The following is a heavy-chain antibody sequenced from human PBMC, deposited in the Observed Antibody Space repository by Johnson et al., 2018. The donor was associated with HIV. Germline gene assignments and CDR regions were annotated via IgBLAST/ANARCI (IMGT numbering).Heavy chain of an antibody. CDR2: IKQDGSQK. CDR3: ARGMYGDAFDI. D-gene: IGHD2-8*01. CDR1: GFTFSGYW. J-gene: IGHJ3*02. Sequence: VQLVESGGGLVQPGGSLRLSCAASGFTFSGYWMSWVRQAPGKGLEWVANIKQDGSQKYYVDSVKGRFTISRDNSKNTLYLQMNSLRAEDTAVYYCARGMYGDAFDIWGQGTMVTVSS. V-gene: IGHV3-7*05.